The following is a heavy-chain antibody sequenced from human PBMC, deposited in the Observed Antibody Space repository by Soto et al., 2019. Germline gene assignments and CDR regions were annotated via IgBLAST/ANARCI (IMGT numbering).Heavy chain of an antibody. CDR3: ARRNSGWYFDL. CDR2: ISGSGDST. J-gene: IGHJ2*01. CDR1: GFTFSSYA. D-gene: IGHD4-4*01. V-gene: IGHV3-23*01. Sequence: EVQLLESGGGLVQPGGSLRLSCAASGFTFSSYAMNWVRQAPGKGLQWVSVISGSGDSTYYADSVKGRFTISRDNSNNTLYLQMNSLRAEYTAVYYCARRNSGWYFDLWGRGTLVTVSS.